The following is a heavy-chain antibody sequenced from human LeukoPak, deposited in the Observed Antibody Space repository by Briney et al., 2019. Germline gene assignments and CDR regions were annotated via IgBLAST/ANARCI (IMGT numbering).Heavy chain of an antibody. Sequence: PSETLSLTCTVSGGSISSYYWSWIRQPPGKGLEWIGYIYYSGSTNYNPSLKSRVTISVDTSKNQFSLKLSSVTAADTAVYYCARERVYYYDSSGYDYWGQGTLVTVSS. J-gene: IGHJ4*02. D-gene: IGHD3-22*01. CDR2: IYYSGST. CDR3: ARERVYYYDSSGYDY. V-gene: IGHV4-59*01. CDR1: GGSISSYY.